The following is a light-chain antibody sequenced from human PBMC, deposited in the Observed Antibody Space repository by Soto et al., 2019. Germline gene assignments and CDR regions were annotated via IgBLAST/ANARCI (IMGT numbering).Light chain of an antibody. Sequence: DIQMTQSPSSLSASVGDRVTITCRASQSISTYLNWYQQKPGKAPRLLIYAASSLPSGVPSRFSGSGSGTDFTLAISSLQPEDFATYYCQQSYSGPSFTFGPGTKVDIK. V-gene: IGKV1-39*01. CDR1: QSISTY. CDR2: AAS. CDR3: QQSYSGPSFT. J-gene: IGKJ3*01.